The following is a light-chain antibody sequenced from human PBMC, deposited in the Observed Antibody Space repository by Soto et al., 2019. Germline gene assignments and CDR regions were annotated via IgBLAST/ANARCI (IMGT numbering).Light chain of an antibody. J-gene: IGKJ1*01. CDR1: QSIGSW. CDR2: KAS. CDR3: QHYNSYSWT. V-gene: IGKV1-5*03. Sequence: DLQMTQSPSTLSASVGDRVIITCRASQSIGSWLAWYQQKPGKAPKLLIYKASSLQSGVPSRFSGSGSGTEFTLTISSLQPDDFATYYCQHYNSYSWTFGQGTKVEIK.